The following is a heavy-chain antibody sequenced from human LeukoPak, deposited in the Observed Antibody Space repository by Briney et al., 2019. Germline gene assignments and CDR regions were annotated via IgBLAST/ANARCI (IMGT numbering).Heavy chain of an antibody. V-gene: IGHV3-7*01. J-gene: IGHJ6*02. CDR2: IKQDGSEK. D-gene: IGHD6-13*01. Sequence: GGSLRLSCAASGFTFSAYAISWVRQAPGKGLEWVANIKQDGSEKYYVDSVKGRFTISRDNAKNSLYLQMNSLRAEDTAVYYCARGPEDSSSWYYYYYGMDVWGQGTTVTVSS. CDR3: ARGPEDSSSWYYYYYGMDV. CDR1: GFTFSAYA.